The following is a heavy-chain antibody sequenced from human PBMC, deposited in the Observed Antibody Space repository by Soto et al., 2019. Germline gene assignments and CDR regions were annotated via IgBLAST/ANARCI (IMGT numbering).Heavy chain of an antibody. Sequence: QGQLVQSGPEVKKPGASVKVSCKTSGYTFSRYGISWVRQAPGQGLEWMGWISGYNGDTNYAQKVQGRVTMTIDTSTYTAYMELRSLKSDDTAIYYCAKNGQPPYYCYGMDVWGQGTTVTVSS. J-gene: IGHJ6*02. CDR1: GYTFSRYG. V-gene: IGHV1-18*01. CDR2: ISGYNGDT. D-gene: IGHD2-8*01. CDR3: AKNGQPPYYCYGMDV.